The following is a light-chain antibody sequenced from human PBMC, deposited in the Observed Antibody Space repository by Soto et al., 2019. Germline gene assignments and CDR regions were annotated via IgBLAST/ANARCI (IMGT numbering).Light chain of an antibody. J-gene: IGKJ1*01. CDR3: QQYTNTNNPWM. CDR2: DAS. V-gene: IGKV1-5*01. Sequence: DIQMTQSPSTLSAAVGDRVRMTCRASQSISTWLAWYQQKPGKAPKLLVYDASTLQSGVASRFSGSGSGTEFTLIISGLQPDDSATYYCQQYTNTNNPWMFGQGTKVDIK. CDR1: QSISTW.